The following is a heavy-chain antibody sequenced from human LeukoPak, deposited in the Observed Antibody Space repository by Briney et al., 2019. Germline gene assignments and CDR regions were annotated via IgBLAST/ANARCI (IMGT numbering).Heavy chain of an antibody. Sequence: PGGSLRLSCAASGFTFSSYAMSWVRQAPGKGLKWVSAISGSGGSTYYADSVKGRFTISRDNSKNTLYLQMNSLRAEDTAVYYCAKDLTTIFGVVISKAFDYWGQGTLVTVSS. J-gene: IGHJ4*02. CDR1: GFTFSSYA. V-gene: IGHV3-23*01. CDR2: ISGSGGST. D-gene: IGHD3-3*01. CDR3: AKDLTTIFGVVISKAFDY.